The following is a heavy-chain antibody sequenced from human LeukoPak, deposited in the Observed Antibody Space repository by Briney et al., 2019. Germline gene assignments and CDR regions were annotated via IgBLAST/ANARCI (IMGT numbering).Heavy chain of an antibody. CDR3: ATVHIVVVIAIEDWYFDL. J-gene: IGHJ2*01. Sequence: ASVKVSCKVSGYTLTELSMHWVRQAPGKGLEWMGGFDPEDGETIYAQKFQGRVTMTEDTSTDTAYTELSSLRSEDTAVYYCATVHIVVVIAIEDWYFDLWGRGTLVTVSS. D-gene: IGHD2-21*01. CDR2: FDPEDGET. V-gene: IGHV1-24*01. CDR1: GYTLTELS.